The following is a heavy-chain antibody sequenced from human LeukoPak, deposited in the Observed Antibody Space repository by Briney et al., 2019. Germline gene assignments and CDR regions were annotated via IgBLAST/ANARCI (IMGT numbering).Heavy chain of an antibody. CDR3: AKDSELTVTTSNDY. CDR2: INPNSGGT. J-gene: IGHJ4*02. D-gene: IGHD4-4*01. Sequence: ASVKVSCKASGYTFTGYYMHWVRQAPGQGLEWMGWINPNSGGTNYAQKFQGRVTMTRDTSISTAYMELSRLRSDDTAVYYCAKDSELTVTTSNDYWDQGTLVTVSS. CDR1: GYTFTGYY. V-gene: IGHV1-2*02.